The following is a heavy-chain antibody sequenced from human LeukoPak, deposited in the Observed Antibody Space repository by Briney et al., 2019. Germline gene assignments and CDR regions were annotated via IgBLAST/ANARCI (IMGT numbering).Heavy chain of an antibody. D-gene: IGHD2-2*01. CDR1: GFTFSSYA. CDR3: AKDGGSVVPADTFDY. CDR2: ISGSGGST. V-gene: IGHV3-23*01. J-gene: IGHJ4*02. Sequence: GGSLRLSCAASGFTFSSYAMSWGRQAPGKGLEWGSAISGSGGSTYYADSVKGRFTISRDNSKNTLYLQMNSLRAEDTAVYYCAKDGGSVVPADTFDYWGQGTLVTVSS.